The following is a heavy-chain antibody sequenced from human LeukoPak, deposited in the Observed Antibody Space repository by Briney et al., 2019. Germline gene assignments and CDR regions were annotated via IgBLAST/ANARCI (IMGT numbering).Heavy chain of an antibody. J-gene: IGHJ6*02. D-gene: IGHD6-13*01. CDR2: IYHSGST. Sequence: SETLSLTCAVSGGSISSSNWWSWVRQPPGKGLEWIGEIYHSGSTNYNPSLKSRVTISVDTSKNQFSLKLSSVTAADTAVYYCARDPEIDSSSWYPPPPFYYYGMDVWGQGTTVTVSS. CDR1: GGSISSSNW. V-gene: IGHV4-4*02. CDR3: ARDPEIDSSSWYPPPPFYYYGMDV.